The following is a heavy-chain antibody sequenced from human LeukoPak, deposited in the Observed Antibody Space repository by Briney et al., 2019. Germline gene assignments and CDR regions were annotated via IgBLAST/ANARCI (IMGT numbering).Heavy chain of an antibody. CDR3: AKDSWEVGATAEIDY. CDR2: IRYDGSDK. J-gene: IGHJ4*02. V-gene: IGHV3-30*02. CDR1: GFTFSNYG. D-gene: IGHD1-26*01. Sequence: PGGSLKLSCAASGFTFSNYGMHWVRQAPGKGLKWVAFIRYDGSDKYYADSLKGRFTISRDNSKNTLYLQMSSLRTEDTAVFYCAKDSWEVGATAEIDYWGQGTLVTVSS.